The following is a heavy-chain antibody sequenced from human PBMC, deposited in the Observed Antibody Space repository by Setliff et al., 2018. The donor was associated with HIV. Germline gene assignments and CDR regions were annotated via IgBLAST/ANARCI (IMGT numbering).Heavy chain of an antibody. D-gene: IGHD3-16*01. Sequence: GGSLRLPCAASGFTFFNNVWMHWVRQAPGKGLEWIGYIKSQPDGGTSDYAAPVKGRFTISRDDSQSTLYLQMNSLKTEDTGIYYCTASIDWGGGHSPTWGQGAPVTVSS. V-gene: IGHV3-15*01. CDR2: IKSQPDGGTS. J-gene: IGHJ5*02. CDR1: GFTFFNNVW. CDR3: TASIDWGGGHSPT.